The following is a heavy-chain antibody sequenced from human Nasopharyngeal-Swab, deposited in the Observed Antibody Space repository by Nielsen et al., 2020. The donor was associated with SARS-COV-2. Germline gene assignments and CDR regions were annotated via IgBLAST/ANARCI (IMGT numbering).Heavy chain of an antibody. J-gene: IGHJ4*02. CDR1: GFTFTSSA. CDR3: AADQGVQGARGDY. Sequence: SVKVSCKASGFTFTSSAVQWVRQASGQRLEWLGWIVVGSGNTNYAQKFQERVTITRDMSTSTAYMELSSLRSEDTAVYYCAADQGVQGARGDYWGQGTLVTVSS. V-gene: IGHV1-58*01. CDR2: IVVGSGNT. D-gene: IGHD3-10*01.